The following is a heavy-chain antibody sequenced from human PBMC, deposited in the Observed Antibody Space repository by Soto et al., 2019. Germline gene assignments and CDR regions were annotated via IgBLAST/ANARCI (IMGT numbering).Heavy chain of an antibody. J-gene: IGHJ4*02. Sequence: QVQLVESGGGVVQPGRSLRLSCAASGFTFSSYAMHGVRQAPGKGLEWVAVISYDGSNKYYADSVKGRFTMSRDNSKNPLYLQNNKLRAEDTAVYYCARDPRNDYGGNFPPFYYWGQGTLVTVSS. D-gene: IGHD4-17*01. CDR2: ISYDGSNK. CDR3: ARDPRNDYGGNFPPFYY. CDR1: GFTFSSYA. V-gene: IGHV3-30-3*01.